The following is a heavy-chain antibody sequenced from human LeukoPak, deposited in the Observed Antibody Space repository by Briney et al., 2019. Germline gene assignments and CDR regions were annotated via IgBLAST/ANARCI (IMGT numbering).Heavy chain of an antibody. CDR3: ARERSDWFDP. CDR2: IYYSGST. Sequence: PSETLSLTCTVSGGSISSYYWSWIRQPPGKGLEWIGYIYYSGSTNYNPSLKSRVTISVDTSKNQFSLKLSSVTAADTAVYYCARERSDWFDPWGQGTLVTVS. V-gene: IGHV4-59*01. CDR1: GGSISSYY. J-gene: IGHJ5*02.